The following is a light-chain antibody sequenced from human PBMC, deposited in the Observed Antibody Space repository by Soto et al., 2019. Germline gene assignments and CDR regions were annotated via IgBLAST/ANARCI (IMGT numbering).Light chain of an antibody. CDR2: ATS. CDR3: QKYNSAPLT. V-gene: IGKV1-27*01. J-gene: IGKJ5*01. Sequence: DIQMTQSPSSLSASVGDRVTITCRASQGIYNYLAWYQQKTGKVPKLLIYATSTLHSGVPSRFSGSGSGTDFTLTISSLQPEDVATYYCQKYNSAPLTFGQGTRLEIK. CDR1: QGIYNY.